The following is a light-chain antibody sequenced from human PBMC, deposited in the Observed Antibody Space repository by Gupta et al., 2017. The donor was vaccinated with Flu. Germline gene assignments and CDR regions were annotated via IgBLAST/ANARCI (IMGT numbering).Light chain of an antibody. V-gene: IGLV1-51*02. CDR1: SSNIESSS. CDR2: ENN. CDR3: GTWDTSLSALYV. Sequence: SSNIESSSVSWYQRLPGTPPKLIIYENNKRPSGIPDRFSGSKSGTSATLGITGLQTGDEADYYCGTWDTSLSALYVFGTGTKVTVL. J-gene: IGLJ1*01.